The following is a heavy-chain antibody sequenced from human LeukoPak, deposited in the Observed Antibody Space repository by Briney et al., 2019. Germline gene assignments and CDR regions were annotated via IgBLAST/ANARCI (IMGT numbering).Heavy chain of an antibody. J-gene: IGHJ4*02. D-gene: IGHD5-12*01. Sequence: GGSLRLSCAASGFTFSRYAMSWVRQAPGKRLEWVSAIVGSGVTTYYADSVQGRFTISRDNSKNTLSLQMTSLRLEDTAVYYCEKDAQQHNGSYQWDYWGQGTLVTVSS. CDR3: EKDAQQHNGSYQWDY. CDR2: IVGSGVTT. V-gene: IGHV3-23*01. CDR1: GFTFSRYA.